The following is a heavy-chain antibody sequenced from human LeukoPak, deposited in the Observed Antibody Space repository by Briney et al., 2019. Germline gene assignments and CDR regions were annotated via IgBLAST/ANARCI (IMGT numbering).Heavy chain of an antibody. CDR1: GGSSSSYY. CDR2: IYYSGST. Sequence: SETLSLTCTVSGGSSSSYYWSWIRQPPGKGLEWIGYIYYSGSTNYNPSLKSRVTISVDTSKNQFSLKLSSVTAADTAVYYCARGRPYYDFWSGYSKIHAFDIWGQGTMVTVSS. D-gene: IGHD3-3*01. V-gene: IGHV4-59*01. J-gene: IGHJ3*02. CDR3: ARGRPYYDFWSGYSKIHAFDI.